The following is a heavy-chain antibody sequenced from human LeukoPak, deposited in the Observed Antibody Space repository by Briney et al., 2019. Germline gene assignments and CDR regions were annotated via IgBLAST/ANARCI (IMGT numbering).Heavy chain of an antibody. V-gene: IGHV3-11*04. CDR1: GFTFSDYY. J-gene: IGHJ6*03. CDR3: ARVPRYCSGGSCYGGTYYMDV. D-gene: IGHD2-15*01. CDR2: ISSSGSTI. Sequence: GGSLRLSCAASGFTFSDYYMSWIRQAPGKGLEWVSYISSSGSTIYYADSVKGRFTISGDNAKNSLYLQMNSLRAEDTAVYYCARVPRYCSGGSCYGGTYYMDVWGKGTTVTVSS.